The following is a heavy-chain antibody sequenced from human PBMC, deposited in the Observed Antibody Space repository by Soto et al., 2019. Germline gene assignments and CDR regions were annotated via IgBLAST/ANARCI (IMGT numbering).Heavy chain of an antibody. CDR3: AKAPTTIYGVVTWYYFDH. D-gene: IGHD3-3*01. CDR2: FSYTSANL. CDR1: GFTFGDHA. V-gene: IGHV3-9*01. Sequence: SLRLSCATSGFTFGDHAMHWVRQAPGKGLEWVSGFSYTSANLAYADSVKGRFTISRDNARNFLYLQMNSLSAEDTALYYCAKAPTTIYGVVTWYYFDHWGQGTLVTVSS. J-gene: IGHJ4*02.